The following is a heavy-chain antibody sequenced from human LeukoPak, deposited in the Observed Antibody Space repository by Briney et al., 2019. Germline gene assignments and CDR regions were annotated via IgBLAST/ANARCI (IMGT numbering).Heavy chain of an antibody. J-gene: IGHJ4*02. D-gene: IGHD6-19*01. CDR2: ISWNSGSI. Sequence: PGGSLRLSCAASGFTFDDYAMHWVRQAPGKGLEWVSGISWNSGSIGYADSVKGRFTISRDNAKNSLYLQMNSLRAEDTALYYCAKDQRFGNIGSSGWYGGGFDYWGQGTLVTVSS. CDR1: GFTFDDYA. CDR3: AKDQRFGNIGSSGWYGGGFDY. V-gene: IGHV3-9*01.